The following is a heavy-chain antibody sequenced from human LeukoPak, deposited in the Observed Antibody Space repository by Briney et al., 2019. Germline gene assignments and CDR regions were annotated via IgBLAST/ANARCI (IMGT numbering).Heavy chain of an antibody. CDR2: ISTSSDYI. Sequence: GGSLRLSCAASGFTFSRYNMNWVRHAPGKGLEWVSSISTSSDYIYYADSVKGRFTISRDNTKNSLYLQMNSLRAEDTAVYYCAKDYATVGDYDYWGQGTLVTVSS. J-gene: IGHJ4*02. V-gene: IGHV3-21*04. D-gene: IGHD4-23*01. CDR3: AKDYATVGDYDY. CDR1: GFTFSRYN.